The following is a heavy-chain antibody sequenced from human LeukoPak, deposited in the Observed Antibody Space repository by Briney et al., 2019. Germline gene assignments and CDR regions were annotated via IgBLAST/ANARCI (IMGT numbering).Heavy chain of an antibody. V-gene: IGHV3-33*06. D-gene: IGHD4-11*01. CDR3: AKDAQRGFDYSNSLQH. J-gene: IGHJ1*01. CDR1: KFTFSHYA. CDR2: IWNDGSDK. Sequence: PGGSLRLSCAASKFTFSHYAMHWVRQAPGKGLEWVAVIWNDGSDKYYADSVEGRFTVSRDNSRNTLYLQMDSLRAEDTGVYYCAKDAQRGFDYSNSLQHWGPGTLVTVSS.